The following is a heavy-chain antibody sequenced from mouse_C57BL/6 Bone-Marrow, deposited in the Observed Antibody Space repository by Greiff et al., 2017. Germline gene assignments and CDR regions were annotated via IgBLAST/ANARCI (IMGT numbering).Heavy chain of an antibody. CDR3: ARQLWLRRYYYAMCY. CDR2: ISNGGGST. CDR1: GFPFSDYY. J-gene: IGHJ4*01. Sequence: VKLEESGGGLVQPGGSLKLSCEASGFPFSDYYMYWVRQTPEKRPEWVAYISNGGGSTYYPATVKGRFTISRDNAKNTLYLQMSRLKSEDTAMYYCARQLWLRRYYYAMCYWGQGTSVTVSS. D-gene: IGHD2-2*01. V-gene: IGHV5-12*01.